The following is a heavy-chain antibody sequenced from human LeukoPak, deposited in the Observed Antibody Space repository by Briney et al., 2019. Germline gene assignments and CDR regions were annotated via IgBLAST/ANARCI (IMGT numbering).Heavy chain of an antibody. CDR1: GFTFSSYA. Sequence: GGSLRLSCAASGFTFSSYAMHWVRQGPGKGLEWVAYIAHHGSNKYYADSVKGRFTISRDNSKRTLYLQMNNLRADDTAVYYCAKDGSWSCTDWGQGALVTVSS. V-gene: IGHV3-30*02. CDR3: AKDGSWSCTD. D-gene: IGHD2-8*02. J-gene: IGHJ4*02. CDR2: IAHHGSNK.